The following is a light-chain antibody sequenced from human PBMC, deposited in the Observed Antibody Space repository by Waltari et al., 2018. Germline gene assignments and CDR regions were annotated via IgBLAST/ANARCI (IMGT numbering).Light chain of an antibody. CDR3: SSYATNNHV. CDR2: EVS. Sequence: QSALTQPPSASGSPGPSVTISCTGTSSDIGSYNYDSWYQHHPGKAPKLMLYEVSRRPSGVPDRFSGSKSGNTASLTVSGLQAEDEADYYCSSYATNNHVFGTGTKVTVL. V-gene: IGLV2-8*01. J-gene: IGLJ1*01. CDR1: SSDIGSYNY.